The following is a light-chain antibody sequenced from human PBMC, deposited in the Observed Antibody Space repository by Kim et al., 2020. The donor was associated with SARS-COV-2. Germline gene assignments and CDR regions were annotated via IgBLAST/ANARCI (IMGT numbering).Light chain of an antibody. V-gene: IGLV3-21*04. CDR3: QVWDSSSDHVV. Sequence: PGRTARMTWEGDNMGSKGLHWYQRKPGQAPVLVIYYDSDRPSGIPERFSGSNSGNTATLTISRVEAGDEADYYCQVWDSSSDHVVFGGGTQLTVL. CDR2: YDS. J-gene: IGLJ2*01. CDR1: NMGSKG.